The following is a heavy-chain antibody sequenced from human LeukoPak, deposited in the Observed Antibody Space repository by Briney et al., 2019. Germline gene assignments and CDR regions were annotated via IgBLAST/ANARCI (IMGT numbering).Heavy chain of an antibody. J-gene: IGHJ4*02. V-gene: IGHV3-11*06. Sequence: GGSLRLSCAASGFTFSDYYMSWIRQAPGKGLEWVSYISSSSGYTNYADSVKGRFTISRDNAKNSLYLQMNSLRAVDTAVYYCATWGRNGGFGELFRSPNFDYWGQGTLVTVSS. D-gene: IGHD3-10*01. CDR2: ISSSSGYT. CDR3: ATWGRNGGFGELFRSPNFDY. CDR1: GFTFSDYY.